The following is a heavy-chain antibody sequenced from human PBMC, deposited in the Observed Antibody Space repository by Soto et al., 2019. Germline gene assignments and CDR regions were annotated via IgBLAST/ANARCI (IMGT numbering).Heavy chain of an antibody. CDR2: GSYSGTT. D-gene: IGHD4-17*01. V-gene: IGHV4-61*01. CDR1: GVSVSSGSFY. J-gene: IGHJ4*02. CDR3: ARGAPVTQFAY. Sequence: SETLSLTCTVSGVSVSSGSFYWAWIRQPPGKGLEWIGFGSYSGTTNYKPSLKSRVTISVDTSRSQISLKVSSLTAADTAVYYCARGAPVTQFAYWGRGTLVTVSS.